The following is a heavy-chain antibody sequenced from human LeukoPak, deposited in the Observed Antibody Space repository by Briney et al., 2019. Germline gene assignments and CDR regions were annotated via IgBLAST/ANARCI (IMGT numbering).Heavy chain of an antibody. D-gene: IGHD4-17*01. CDR2: IRGSDGST. V-gene: IGHV3-23*01. CDR3: AKDVYGDYGGLDY. CDR1: GFTFSTYA. Sequence: GESLRLSCAASGFTFSTYALSWVRQAPGKGLEWVSSIRGSDGSTYYADSVKGRFSISRDNSKNTLYLQMNSLRAEDTAVYYCAKDVYGDYGGLDYWGQGTLVTVSS. J-gene: IGHJ4*02.